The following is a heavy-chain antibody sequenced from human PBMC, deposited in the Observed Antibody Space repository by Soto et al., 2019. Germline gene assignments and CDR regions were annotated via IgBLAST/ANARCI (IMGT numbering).Heavy chain of an antibody. CDR1: GFTFSNYA. CDR3: AKDGEAYSYVHLDY. J-gene: IGHJ4*02. D-gene: IGHD5-18*01. Sequence: GGSLRLSCAASGFTFSNYAMSWVRQAPGKGLEWVSAISSSGGSTYYADSVKGRFTISRDNSKNTLYLQMNSLRVEATAVYYCAKDGEAYSYVHLDYWGQGTLVTVSS. V-gene: IGHV3-23*01. CDR2: ISSSGGST.